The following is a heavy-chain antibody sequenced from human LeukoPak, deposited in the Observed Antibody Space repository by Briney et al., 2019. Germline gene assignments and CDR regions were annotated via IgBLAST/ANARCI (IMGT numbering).Heavy chain of an antibody. J-gene: IGHJ5*02. V-gene: IGHV3-11*01. CDR2: ISRQGNTI. Sequence: GGSLRLSCTGSGFPFNMFAMNWIRQAPGKGPEWISFISRQGNTIYYSASVRGRFTISRDNAKNSLYLQMNSLRAEDTAVYYCARDLGDNYTPERLTPWGQGTLVTVSS. CDR3: ARDLGDNYTPERLTP. CDR1: GFPFNMFA. D-gene: IGHD3-3*01.